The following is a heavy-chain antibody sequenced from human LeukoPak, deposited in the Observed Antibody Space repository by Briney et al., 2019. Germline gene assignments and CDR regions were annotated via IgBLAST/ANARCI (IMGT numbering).Heavy chain of an antibody. CDR2: IYTSGRT. V-gene: IGHV4-4*07. CDR1: GGSISSYY. J-gene: IGHJ4*02. Sequence: PSETLSLTCTVSGGSISSYYWTWIRQPPATGLDLIGRIYTSGRTNYNPSLTRQVTISLATSQTQFPLTLSPVTVPAPAPYSSPRDPQLGPFDYWGQGTLVTVSS. D-gene: IGHD6-6*01. CDR3: PRDPQLGPFDY.